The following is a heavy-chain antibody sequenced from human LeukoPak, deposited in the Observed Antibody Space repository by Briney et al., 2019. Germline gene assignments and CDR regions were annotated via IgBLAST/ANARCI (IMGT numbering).Heavy chain of an antibody. V-gene: IGHV4-59*01. CDR2: IYYSGST. D-gene: IGHD3-22*01. CDR1: GGSISSYY. J-gene: IGHJ4*02. CDR3: ARRGYYDSSGVLFDY. Sequence: SETLSLTCTVSGGSISSYYWSWIRQPPGKGLEWIGYIYYSGSTNYNPSLKSRVTISVDTSKNQFSLKLSSVTAADTAVYYCARRGYYDSSGVLFDYWGQGTLVTVSS.